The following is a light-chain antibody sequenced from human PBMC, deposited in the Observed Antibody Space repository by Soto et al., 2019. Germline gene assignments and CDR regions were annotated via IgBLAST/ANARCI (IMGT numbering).Light chain of an antibody. CDR2: EDS. Sequence: QSALTQPASVSGSPXQSXXXXCXXTSSDVVXXXLVSXYQQHPGKAPKXMIYEDSKRPSGVXNRFSGSKAGNTASLTISGLXAEDEADYYCCSYAGSSTYVFGTGTKLTVL. CDR1: SSDVVXXXL. CDR3: CSYAGSSTYV. V-gene: IGLV2-23*01. J-gene: IGLJ1*01.